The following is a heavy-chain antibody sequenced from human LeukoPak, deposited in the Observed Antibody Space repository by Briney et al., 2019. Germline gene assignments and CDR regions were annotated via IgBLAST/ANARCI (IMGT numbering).Heavy chain of an antibody. D-gene: IGHD3-10*01. CDR3: ARLRSTMVRGVISGYYFDY. V-gene: IGHV4-39*01. CDR1: GGSISRSRYY. J-gene: IGHJ4*02. Sequence: PSETLSLTCTVSGGSISRSRYYWGWVRQPPGKGLEWIGSIYYSGSTYYNPSLKSRVTISVDTSKNQFSLKLSSVTAADTAVYYCARLRSTMVRGVISGYYFDYWGQGTLVTVSS. CDR2: IYYSGST.